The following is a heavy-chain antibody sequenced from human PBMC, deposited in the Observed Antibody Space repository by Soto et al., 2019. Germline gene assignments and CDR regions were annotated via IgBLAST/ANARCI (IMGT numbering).Heavy chain of an antibody. CDR2: IWYDGSNK. V-gene: IGHV3-33*01. J-gene: IGHJ4*02. Sequence: QVQLVESGGGVVQPGRSLRLSCAASGFTFSSYGMHWVRQAPGKGLEWVAVIWYDGSNKYYADSVKGRFTISRDNSKNTLYLQMNSLRAEDTAVYSCARDGLSIAAAWELDYWGQGTLVTVSS. CDR1: GFTFSSYG. CDR3: ARDGLSIAAAWELDY. D-gene: IGHD6-13*01.